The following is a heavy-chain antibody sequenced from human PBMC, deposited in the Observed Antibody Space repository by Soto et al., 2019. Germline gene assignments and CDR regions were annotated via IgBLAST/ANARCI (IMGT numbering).Heavy chain of an antibody. CDR1: GFTFSSYS. D-gene: IGHD3-10*01. CDR2: ISSSSSYI. CDR3: ARAVYYYGSGSYYLFDY. V-gene: IGHV3-21*01. J-gene: IGHJ4*02. Sequence: GGSLRLSCAASGFTFSSYSMNWVRQAPGKGLEWVSSISSSSSYIYYADSVKGRFTISRDNAKNSLYLQMNSLRAEDTAVYYCARAVYYYGSGSYYLFDYWGQGPLVTVSS.